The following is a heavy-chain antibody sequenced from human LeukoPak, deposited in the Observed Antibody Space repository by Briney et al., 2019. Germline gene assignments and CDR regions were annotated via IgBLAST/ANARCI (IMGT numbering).Heavy chain of an antibody. CDR1: GYSIITYW. V-gene: IGHV5-51*01. CDR3: ARLKVVTSSNWYFDL. J-gene: IGHJ2*01. D-gene: IGHD4-23*01. Sequence: GESLKISCKASGYSIITYWIGWVRQMPGKGLEWMGIIHPGDSDTRYSPSFQGQVTISVDKSISTAYLQWSSLKASDTAMYYCARLKVVTSSNWYFDLWGHGTLVTVSS. CDR2: IHPGDSDT.